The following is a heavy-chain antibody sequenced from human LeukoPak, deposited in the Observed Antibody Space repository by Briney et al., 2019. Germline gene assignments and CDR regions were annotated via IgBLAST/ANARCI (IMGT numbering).Heavy chain of an antibody. V-gene: IGHV4-59*08. J-gene: IGHJ4*02. D-gene: IGHD5-24*01. CDR3: ARQGLIVMAGEGDFDY. Sequence: SETLSLTCTVSGGSMNNYYWIWIRQHPGKGLEWIGAIYYTGSTYYNPSLKSRVTISVDTSKNQFSLKLSSVTAADTAVYYCARQGLIVMAGEGDFDYWGQGALVTVSS. CDR2: IYYTGST. CDR1: GGSMNNYY.